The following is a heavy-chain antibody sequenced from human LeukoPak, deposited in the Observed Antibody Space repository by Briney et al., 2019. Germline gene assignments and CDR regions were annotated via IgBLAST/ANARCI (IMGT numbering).Heavy chain of an antibody. CDR3: ASVKSGYSSGWYRPFDY. J-gene: IGHJ4*02. D-gene: IGHD6-19*01. V-gene: IGHV1-2*06. CDR2: INPNSGGT. Sequence: GASVKVSCKASGYTFTGYYMHWVRQAPGQRLEWMGRINPNSGGTNYAQKFQGRVTMTRDTSISTAHMELSRLRSDDTAVYYCASVKSGYSSGWYRPFDYWGQGTLVTVSS. CDR1: GYTFTGYY.